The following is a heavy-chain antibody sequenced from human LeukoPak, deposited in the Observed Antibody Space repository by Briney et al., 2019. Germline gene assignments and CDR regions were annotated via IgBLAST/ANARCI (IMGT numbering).Heavy chain of an antibody. CDR2: IYYSGST. Sequence: SETLSLTCTVSGGSISSGDYYWSWLRQPPGKGLEWIGYIYYSGSTYYNPSLKSRVTISVDASKNQFSLKLSSVTAADTAVYYCARVTSYGDYELTDYWGQGTLVTVSS. J-gene: IGHJ4*02. V-gene: IGHV4-30-4*01. D-gene: IGHD4-17*01. CDR1: GGSISSGDYY. CDR3: ARVTSYGDYELTDY.